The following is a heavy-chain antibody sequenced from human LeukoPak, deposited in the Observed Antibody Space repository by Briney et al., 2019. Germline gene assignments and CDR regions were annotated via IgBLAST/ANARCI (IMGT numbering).Heavy chain of an antibody. CDR3: ARDRSGSSYRYGGRTDY. CDR1: GYTFTSYG. CDR2: ISAYNGNT. J-gene: IGHJ4*02. D-gene: IGHD5-18*01. V-gene: IGHV1-18*01. Sequence: GASVKVSCKASGYTFTSYGISWVRQAPGQGLEWMGWISAYNGNTNYAQKLQGRVTMTTDTSTSTAYMELRSLRSDDTAVYYCARDRSGSSYRYGGRTDYWGQGTLVTVSS.